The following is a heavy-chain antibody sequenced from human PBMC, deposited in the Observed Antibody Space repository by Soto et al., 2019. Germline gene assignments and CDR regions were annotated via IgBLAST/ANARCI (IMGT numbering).Heavy chain of an antibody. V-gene: IGHV3-30*18. CDR1: GFTFSSYG. J-gene: IGHJ3*02. D-gene: IGHD6-19*01. CDR3: AKDQSSGWSPYAFDI. CDR2: ISYDGSNK. Sequence: QVQLVESGGGVVQPGRSLRLSCAASGFTFSSYGMHWVRQAPGKGLERVAVISYDGSNKYYADSVKGRFTISRDNSKNTLYLQMNSLRAEDTAVYYCAKDQSSGWSPYAFDIWGQGTMVTVSS.